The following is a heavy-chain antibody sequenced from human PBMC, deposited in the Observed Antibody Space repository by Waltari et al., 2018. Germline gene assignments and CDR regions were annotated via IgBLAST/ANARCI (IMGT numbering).Heavy chain of an antibody. CDR2: SVSDGTT. CDR3: ARHDSSWSLHFDL. CDR1: EFFLGINY. D-gene: IGHD6-13*01. Sequence: EVQLVESGGGLVQPGGSLRLSFAASEFFLGINYMTWVRQAPGKGLEGVSTSVSDGTTDYADSGKGRVSISRDNSKNTRLLQMTRLRVEDTAVYFCARHDSSWSLHFDLWGQGTLVTVSS. V-gene: IGHV3-66*04. J-gene: IGHJ4*02.